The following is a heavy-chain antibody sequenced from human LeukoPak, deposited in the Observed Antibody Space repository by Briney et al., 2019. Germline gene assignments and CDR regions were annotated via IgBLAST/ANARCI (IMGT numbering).Heavy chain of an antibody. D-gene: IGHD1-26*01. V-gene: IGHV1-18*01. CDR1: GGTFSSYA. J-gene: IGHJ4*02. CDR3: ARDRVGAIFF. Sequence: ASVKVSCKASGGTFSSYAISWVRQAPGQGLEWMGWISAYNGNTNYAQKLQGRVTMTTDTSTSTAYMELRSLRSDDTAVNYCARDRVGAIFFWGQGTLVTVSS. CDR2: ISAYNGNT.